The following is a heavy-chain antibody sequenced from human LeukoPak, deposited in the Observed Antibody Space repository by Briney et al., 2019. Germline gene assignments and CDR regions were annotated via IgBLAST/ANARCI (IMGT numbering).Heavy chain of an antibody. CDR2: IYHSGST. CDR3: ARAEWGYCSGDSCYSGNNWFDP. Sequence: SETLSLTCAVYGGSFSGYYWSWIRQPPGKGLEWIGEIYHSGSTNYNPSLKSRVTISVDKSKNQFSLKLSSVTAADTAVYYCARAEWGYCSGDSCYSGNNWFDPWGQGTLVTVSS. V-gene: IGHV4-34*01. J-gene: IGHJ5*02. CDR1: GGSFSGYY. D-gene: IGHD2-15*01.